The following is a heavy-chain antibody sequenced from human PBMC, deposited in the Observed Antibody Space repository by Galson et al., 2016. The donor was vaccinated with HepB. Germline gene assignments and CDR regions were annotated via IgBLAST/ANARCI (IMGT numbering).Heavy chain of an antibody. Sequence: SETLSLTCAVSGVSISTNAWWSWVRLPPGKGLEWIGEVYHNGNTNYNPSPRGRVIISIDTSENHFSLSLSSVTAADTAPYYCAKRYFSPGNHRPAYNWFDPWGEGTLVTVSS. D-gene: IGHD2-15*01. J-gene: IGHJ5*02. CDR2: VYHNGNT. CDR1: GVSISTNAW. V-gene: IGHV4-4*02. CDR3: AKRYFSPGNHRPAYNWFDP.